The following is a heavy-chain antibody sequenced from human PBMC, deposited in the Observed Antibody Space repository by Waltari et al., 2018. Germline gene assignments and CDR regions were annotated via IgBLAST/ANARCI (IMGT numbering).Heavy chain of an antibody. Sequence: QVQLQESGPGLVKPSETLSPICIVSGGPLSSYYWNWIRQPAGKGLEWIGCIYTSGSTSYNPSLKSRVTMSVDTSKNHVSLRLSSVTAADTAVYYCAGSSNFGIYGLDVWGQGTTVIVSS. CDR3: AGSSNFGIYGLDV. J-gene: IGHJ6*02. V-gene: IGHV4-4*07. CDR2: IYTSGST. D-gene: IGHD3-3*01. CDR1: GGPLSSYY.